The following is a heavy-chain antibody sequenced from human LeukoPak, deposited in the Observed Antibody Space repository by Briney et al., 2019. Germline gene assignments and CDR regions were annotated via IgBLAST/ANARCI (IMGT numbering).Heavy chain of an antibody. CDR2: IKQDGSKK. Sequence: GGSLRLSCAASEFTFSNYWVTWVRQAPGKGLEWVANIKQDGSKKHYLDSVEGRFTISRDDAKNSVYLQMNSLRAEDTAVYYCARDLCSGGSCYYAFDIWGQGTMVTVSS. D-gene: IGHD2-15*01. J-gene: IGHJ3*02. CDR3: ARDLCSGGSCYYAFDI. V-gene: IGHV3-7*01. CDR1: EFTFSNYW.